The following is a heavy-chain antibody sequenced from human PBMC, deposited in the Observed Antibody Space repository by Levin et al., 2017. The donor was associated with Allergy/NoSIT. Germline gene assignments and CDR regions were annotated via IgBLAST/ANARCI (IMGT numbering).Heavy chain of an antibody. CDR3: ARAIAAAGGLATDY. V-gene: IGHV3-33*01. J-gene: IGHJ4*02. CDR2: IWYDGSNK. D-gene: IGHD6-13*01. CDR1: GFTFSSYG. Sequence: SGGSLRLSCAASGFTFSSYGMHWVRQAPGKGLEWVAVIWYDGSNKYYADSVKGRFTISRDSSKNTLYLQMNSLRAEDTAVYYCARAIAAAGGLATDYWGQGTLVTVSS.